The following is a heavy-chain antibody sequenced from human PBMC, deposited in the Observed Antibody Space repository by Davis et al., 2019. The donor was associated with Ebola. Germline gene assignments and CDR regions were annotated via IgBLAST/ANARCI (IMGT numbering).Heavy chain of an antibody. J-gene: IGHJ6*02. CDR2: ISYDGSNK. Sequence: GESLKISCAASGFIFSRCDINWVRQAPGKGLEWVAVISYDGSNKYYADSVKGRFTISRDNSKNTLYLQMNSLRAEDTAVYYCAKDATNLLLWFGELLYPPVGMDVWGQGTTVTVSS. CDR1: GFIFSRCD. V-gene: IGHV3-30*18. D-gene: IGHD3-10*01. CDR3: AKDATNLLLWFGELLYPPVGMDV.